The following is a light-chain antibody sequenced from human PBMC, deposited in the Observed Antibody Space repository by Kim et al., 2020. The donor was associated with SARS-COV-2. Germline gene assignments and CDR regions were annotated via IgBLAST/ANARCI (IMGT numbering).Light chain of an antibody. Sequence: SVPPPHTPILPCSGSILAFPSPCSFPQQPPPSPFLVMYQHRRRPSCLPDRFSGSNSGNTAPLTISGTQAMDEADYYCQAWHTSVVFGGGTQLTVL. CDR2: QHR. V-gene: IGLV3-1*01. CDR3: QAWHTSVV. CDR1: ILAFPS. J-gene: IGLJ2*01.